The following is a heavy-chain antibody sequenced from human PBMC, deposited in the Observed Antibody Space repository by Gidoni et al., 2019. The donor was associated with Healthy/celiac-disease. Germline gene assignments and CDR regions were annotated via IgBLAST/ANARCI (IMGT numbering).Heavy chain of an antibody. CDR2: IYYSGST. CDR1: GGSISSYY. J-gene: IGHJ4*02. D-gene: IGHD3-16*02. CDR3: ARGVVRGDQFDY. V-gene: IGHV4-59*08. Sequence: QVQLQESGPGLVKPSETLFLTCTVSGGSISSYYWSWIRQPPGKGLEWIGYIYYSGSTNYNPSLKSRVTISVDTSKNQFSKKLSSVTAADTAVYYCARGVVRGDQFDYWGQGTLVTVSS.